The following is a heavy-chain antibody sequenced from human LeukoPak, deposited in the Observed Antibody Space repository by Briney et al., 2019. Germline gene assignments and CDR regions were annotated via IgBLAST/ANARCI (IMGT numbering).Heavy chain of an antibody. J-gene: IGHJ4*02. CDR3: ARDLDSLYYFDY. D-gene: IGHD3/OR15-3a*01. CDR2: ISYDGSNK. V-gene: IGHV3-30-3*01. Sequence: PGRSLRLSCAASGFTFSSYAMHWVRQAPGKGLEWVAVISYDGSNKYYADSVKGRFTISRDNSKNTLYLQMNSLRAGDTAVYYCARDLDSLYYFDYWGQGTLVTVSS. CDR1: GFTFSSYA.